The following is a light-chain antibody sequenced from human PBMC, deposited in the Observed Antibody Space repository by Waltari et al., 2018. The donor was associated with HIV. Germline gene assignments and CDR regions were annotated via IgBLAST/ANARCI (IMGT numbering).Light chain of an antibody. CDR2: EV. Sequence: QSALTQPASVSGSPGQSITISCTGTSSDVGGYDQVSWYQQYPGKAPKLIIYEVLFSGSKSCNTASLTISGLQAEDEADYFCGTYTSSSTYVFGSGTRVTVL. J-gene: IGLJ1*01. CDR3: GTYTSSSTYV. CDR1: SSDVGGYDQ. V-gene: IGLV2-14*01.